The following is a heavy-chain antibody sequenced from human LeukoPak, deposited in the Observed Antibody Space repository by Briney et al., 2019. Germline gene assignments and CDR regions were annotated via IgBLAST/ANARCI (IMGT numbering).Heavy chain of an antibody. Sequence: PGGSLRLSCAASGFTFSSHAMSWVRQAPGKGLEWVSAISGSGGSTYYADSVKGRFTISRDNSKNTLYLQMNSLRAEDTAVYYCAKPTLLWFGELYPFDYWGQGTLVTVSS. V-gene: IGHV3-23*01. CDR2: ISGSGGST. CDR3: AKPTLLWFGELYPFDY. J-gene: IGHJ4*02. CDR1: GFTFSSHA. D-gene: IGHD3-10*01.